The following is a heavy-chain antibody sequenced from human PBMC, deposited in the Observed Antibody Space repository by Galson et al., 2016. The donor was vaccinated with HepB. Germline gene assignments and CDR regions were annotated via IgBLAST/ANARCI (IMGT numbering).Heavy chain of an antibody. CDR2: VIPLFGTA. Sequence: SVKVSCKASGGTFKTYAFSWARQAPGEGLEWMGGVIPLFGTANYAQRFQGRVTITADESTTTAYMELTSLTSEDAAVYYCTTRGGYAYGFHLSDLSRYDVDVWGPGTTVIVSS. J-gene: IGHJ6*02. CDR3: TTRGGYAYGFHLSDLSRYDVDV. V-gene: IGHV1-69*13. CDR1: GGTFKTYA. D-gene: IGHD5-18*01.